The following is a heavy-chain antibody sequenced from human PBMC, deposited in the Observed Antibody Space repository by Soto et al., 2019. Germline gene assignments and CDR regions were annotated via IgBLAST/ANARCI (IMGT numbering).Heavy chain of an antibody. CDR1: GGSISSYY. V-gene: IGHV4-59*08. D-gene: IGHD1-1*01. J-gene: IGHJ5*02. CDR3: ASGGGRYNWNDAGPWHWFDP. CDR2: IYYSGST. Sequence: SETLSLTCTVSGGSISSYYWSWIRQPPGKGLEWIGYIYYSGSTNYNPSLKSRVTISVDTSKNQFSLKLSSVTAADTAVYYCASGGGRYNWNDAGPWHWFDPWGQGTLVTVSS.